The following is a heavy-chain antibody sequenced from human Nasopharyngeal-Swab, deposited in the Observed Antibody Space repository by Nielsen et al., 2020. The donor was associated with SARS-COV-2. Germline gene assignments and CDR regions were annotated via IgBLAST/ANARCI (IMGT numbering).Heavy chain of an antibody. D-gene: IGHD1-26*01. CDR2: ISWNSGNI. CDR3: AKDLVGATGLDS. CDR1: GFIFADYG. J-gene: IGHJ4*02. V-gene: IGHV3-9*01. Sequence: GGSLRLSCEASGFIFADYGMHWVRQSPGKGLEWVSYISWNSGNIFYADSVKARFTISRDNAKNSLFLQMNSLRPDDTAFYYCAKDLVGATGLDSWGQGTLVTVSS.